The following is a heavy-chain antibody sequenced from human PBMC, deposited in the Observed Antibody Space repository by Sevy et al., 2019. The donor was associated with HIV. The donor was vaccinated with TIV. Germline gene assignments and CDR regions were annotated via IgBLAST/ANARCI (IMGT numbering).Heavy chain of an antibody. CDR2: IKSKTDGGTT. Sequence: GGSLRLSCAASGFTFSNAWMSWVRQAPGKGLEWVGRIKSKTDGGTTDYAAPVKGRFTISRDDSKNTLYLQMNSLKTEDTAVYYCTTGFAIFGLVAYFDYWGQGTLVTVSP. V-gene: IGHV3-15*01. D-gene: IGHD3-3*01. J-gene: IGHJ4*02. CDR3: TTGFAIFGLVAYFDY. CDR1: GFTFSNAW.